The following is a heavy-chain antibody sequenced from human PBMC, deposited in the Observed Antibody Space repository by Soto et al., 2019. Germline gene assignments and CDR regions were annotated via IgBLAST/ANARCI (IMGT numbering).Heavy chain of an antibody. CDR1: GGSISSSSYY. D-gene: IGHD3-22*01. V-gene: IGHV4-39*01. CDR2: IYYSGST. CDR3: ARQYYDSSGSSIDY. Sequence: PSEPLSLTCTVSGGSISSSSYYWGWIRQPPGKGLEWIGSIYYSGSTYYNPSLKSRVTISVDTSKNQFSLKLSSVTAADTAVYYSARQYYDSSGSSIDYWGQGTLVTVPS. J-gene: IGHJ4*02.